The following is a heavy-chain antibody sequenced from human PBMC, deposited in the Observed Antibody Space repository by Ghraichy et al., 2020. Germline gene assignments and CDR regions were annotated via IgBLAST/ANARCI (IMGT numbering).Heavy chain of an antibody. CDR1: GFTFSSYA. V-gene: IGHV3-23*01. CDR3: ANSGSGSYYYFDY. J-gene: IGHJ4*02. D-gene: IGHD3-10*01. Sequence: GSLNISCAASGFTFSSYAMSWVRQAPGKGLEWVSAISGSGGSTYYADSVKGRFTISRDNSKNTLYLQMNSLRAEDTAVYYCANSGSGSYYYFDYWGQGTLVTVSS. CDR2: ISGSGGST.